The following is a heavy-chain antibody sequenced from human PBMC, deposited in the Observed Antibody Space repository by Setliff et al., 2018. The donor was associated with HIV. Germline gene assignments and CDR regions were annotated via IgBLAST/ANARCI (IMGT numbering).Heavy chain of an antibody. CDR1: GFIFSTYG. CDR3: ARDQFDFWSGYQFFYGMDV. Sequence: GGSLRLSCAASGFIFSTYGMHWVRQAPGKGLEWVAVIWYDERHKFYADSVKGRFTISRDNSKNTLYLQMNSLRAEDTAVYSCARDQFDFWSGYQFFYGMDVWGQGTTVTVSS. J-gene: IGHJ6*02. V-gene: IGHV3-33*08. CDR2: IWYDERHK. D-gene: IGHD3-3*01.